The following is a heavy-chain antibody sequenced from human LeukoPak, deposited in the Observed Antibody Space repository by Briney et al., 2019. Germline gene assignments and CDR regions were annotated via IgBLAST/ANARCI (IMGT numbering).Heavy chain of an antibody. CDR1: GGSFSGYY. Sequence: SETPSLTCAVYGGSFSGYYWSWIRQPPGKGLEWIGEINHSGSTNYNPSLKSRVTISVDTSKNQFSLKLSSVTAADTAVYYCARVGFFGFWSGYSIFDYWGQGTLVTVSS. D-gene: IGHD3-3*01. CDR3: ARVGFFGFWSGYSIFDY. CDR2: INHSGST. J-gene: IGHJ4*02. V-gene: IGHV4-34*01.